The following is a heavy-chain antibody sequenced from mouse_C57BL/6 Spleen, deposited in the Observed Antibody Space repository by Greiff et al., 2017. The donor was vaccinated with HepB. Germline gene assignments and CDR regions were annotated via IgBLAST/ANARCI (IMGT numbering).Heavy chain of an antibody. V-gene: IGHV3-6*01. J-gene: IGHJ2*01. CDR2: ISYDGSN. Sequence: EVQLQQSGPGLVKPSQSLSLTCSVTGYSITSGYYWNWIRQFPGNKLEWMGYISYDGSNNYNPSLKNRISITRDTSKNQFFLKLNSVTTEDTATYYCARGGGYYDGLYFDYWGQGTTLTVSS. CDR3: ARGGGYYDGLYFDY. CDR1: GYSITSGYY. D-gene: IGHD2-3*01.